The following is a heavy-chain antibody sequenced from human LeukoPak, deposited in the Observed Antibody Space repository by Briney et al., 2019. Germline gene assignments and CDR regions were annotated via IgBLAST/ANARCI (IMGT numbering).Heavy chain of an antibody. J-gene: IGHJ6*03. CDR2: IYYSGST. D-gene: IGHD1-26*01. CDR1: GGSISSSSYY. CDR3: ARSIVGATTDYYYMDV. V-gene: IGHV4-39*01. Sequence: SETLSLTCTVSGGSISSSSYYWGWIRQPPGKGLEWIGSIYYSGSTYYNPSLRSRVTIAVDTSQNQFSLKLSSVTAADTAVYYCARSIVGATTDYYYMDVWGKGTTVTISS.